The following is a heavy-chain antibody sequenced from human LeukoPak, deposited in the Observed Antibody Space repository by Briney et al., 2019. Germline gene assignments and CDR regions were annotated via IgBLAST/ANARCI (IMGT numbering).Heavy chain of an antibody. CDR3: ARAGDYGSGSCAFDM. V-gene: IGHV3-48*03. Sequence: GGSLRLSCAASGFTFNNYEMNWVRQAPGKGLEWISYITRSGSTIFYADSVKGRFTISRDNAKNTLYLQMNSLRAEDTAVYYCARAGDYGSGSCAFDMWGQGTMVTVSS. CDR2: ITRSGSTI. J-gene: IGHJ3*02. D-gene: IGHD3-10*01. CDR1: GFTFNNYE.